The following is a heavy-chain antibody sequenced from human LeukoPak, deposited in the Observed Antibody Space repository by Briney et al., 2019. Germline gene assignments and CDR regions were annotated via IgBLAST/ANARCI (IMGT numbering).Heavy chain of an antibody. Sequence: PGGSLRLSCAASGFTFSSYVMHWVRQAPGKGLEWVAVIWSDGNIKYYADSVKGRFTIYRDNSENTLYLQMNSLRAEDTAVYYCARVRVVYYAMDVWGQGTTVTVSS. V-gene: IGHV3-33*01. CDR3: ARVRVVYYAMDV. D-gene: IGHD2-15*01. CDR1: GFTFSSYV. CDR2: IWSDGNIK. J-gene: IGHJ6*02.